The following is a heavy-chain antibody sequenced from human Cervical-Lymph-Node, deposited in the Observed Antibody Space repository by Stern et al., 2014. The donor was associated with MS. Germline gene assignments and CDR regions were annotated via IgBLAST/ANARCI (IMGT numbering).Heavy chain of an antibody. V-gene: IGHV3-21*01. D-gene: IGHD5-12*01. CDR2: ISSGSSYI. J-gene: IGHJ6*02. CDR3: ARGYAFMDV. CDR1: GFSLSSST. Sequence: EDQLVESGGAPVKPGGSLRLSCAASGFSLSSSTMNWVRQAPGKGLEWVSSISSGSSYIYYSDSLKGRFTISRDNAKNSLHLQLNSLRVDDTAVYYCARGYAFMDVWGQGTTVTVSS.